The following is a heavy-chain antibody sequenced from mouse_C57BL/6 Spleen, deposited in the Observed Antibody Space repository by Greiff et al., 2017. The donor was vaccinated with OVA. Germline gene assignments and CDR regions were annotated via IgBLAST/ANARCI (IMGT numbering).Heavy chain of an antibody. D-gene: IGHD2-5*01. J-gene: IGHJ2*01. Sequence: VQLQQSGAELVKPGASVKISCKASGYAFSSYWMNWVQQRPGKGLEWIGQIYPGDGDTNYNGKFKGKATLTADKSSSTAYMQLSSLTSEDSAVYFCARYSNYGYYFDYWGQGTTLTVSS. V-gene: IGHV1-80*01. CDR1: GYAFSSYW. CDR3: ARYSNYGYYFDY. CDR2: IYPGDGDT.